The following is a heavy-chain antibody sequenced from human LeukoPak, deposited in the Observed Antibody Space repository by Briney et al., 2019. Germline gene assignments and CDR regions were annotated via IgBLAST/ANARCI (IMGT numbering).Heavy chain of an antibody. CDR1: GYTFTSYG. Sequence: GASVKVSCKASGYTFTSYGISWVRQAPGQGLEWMGWISAYNGNTNYAQKLQGRVTMTTDTSTSPAYMELRSLRSDDTAVYYCARAVRRGYCSSTSCYAYYFDYWGQGTLVTVSS. J-gene: IGHJ4*02. CDR2: ISAYNGNT. V-gene: IGHV1-18*01. D-gene: IGHD2-2*01. CDR3: ARAVRRGYCSSTSCYAYYFDY.